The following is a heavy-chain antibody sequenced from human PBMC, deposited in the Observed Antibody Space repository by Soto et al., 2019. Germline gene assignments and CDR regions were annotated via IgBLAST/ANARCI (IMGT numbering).Heavy chain of an antibody. V-gene: IGHV4-34*01. CDR1: GGSFSGYY. Sequence: SETLSLTCAVYGGSFSGYYWSWIRQPPGKGLEWIGEINHSGSTNYNPSLKSRVTISVDTSKNQFSLKLSSVTAADTAVYYCARGPNVLRYFDWFGGAFDIWGQGTMVTVSS. D-gene: IGHD3-9*01. CDR2: INHSGST. J-gene: IGHJ3*02. CDR3: ARGPNVLRYFDWFGGAFDI.